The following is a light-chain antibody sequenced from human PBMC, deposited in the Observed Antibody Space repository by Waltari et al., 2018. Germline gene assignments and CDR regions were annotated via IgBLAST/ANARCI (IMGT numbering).Light chain of an antibody. J-gene: IGLJ3*02. Sequence: LVLTQSPPASASPGASVKLTCTLGSGYSSSVLAWLQKQPGKGPRYLMNVNSDGSHRKGDDIPDRFSASKSGTECYLTISSLQSEDEADYYCQNGGHGTCVFGGGTKLTVL. V-gene: IGLV4-69*01. CDR2: VNSDGSH. CDR3: QNGGHGTCV. CDR1: SGYSSSV.